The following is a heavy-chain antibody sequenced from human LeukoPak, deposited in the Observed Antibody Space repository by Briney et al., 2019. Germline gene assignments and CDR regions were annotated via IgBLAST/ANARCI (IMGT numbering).Heavy chain of an antibody. J-gene: IGHJ3*02. D-gene: IGHD3-9*01. V-gene: IGHV4-39*07. CDR1: GGSISSSSYY. CDR3: ARGLVILTGATNDAFDI. Sequence: PSETLSLTCTVSGGSISSSSYYWGWIRQPPGKGLEWIGSIYYSGSTYYNPSLKSRVTISVDTSKNQFSLKLSSVTAADTAVYYCARGLVILTGATNDAFDIWGQGTMVTVSS. CDR2: IYYSGST.